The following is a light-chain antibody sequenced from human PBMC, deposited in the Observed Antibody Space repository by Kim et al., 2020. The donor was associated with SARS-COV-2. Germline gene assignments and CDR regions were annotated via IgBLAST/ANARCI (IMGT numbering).Light chain of an antibody. CDR3: QQYINWPRT. V-gene: IGKV3-15*01. CDR2: AAS. Sequence: EIVMTQSPATLSVSPGERATLSCRASESVNSSLAWYQQKPGQPPWLLIYAASIRATGIPAGFGGSGSGTEFTLTISSLQSEDYAIYYCQQYINWPRTFGQGTKVDIK. J-gene: IGKJ1*01. CDR1: ESVNSS.